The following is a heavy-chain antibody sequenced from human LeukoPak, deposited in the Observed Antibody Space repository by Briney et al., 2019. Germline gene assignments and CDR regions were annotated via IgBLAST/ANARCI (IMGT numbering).Heavy chain of an antibody. Sequence: GGSLRLSCAASGFTFSSYWMSWVRQAPGKGLEWVANIKQDGSEKYYVDSVKGRFTISRDNAKNSLYLQMNSLGAEDTAVYYCARESVAGPFDGYMDVWGKGTTVTVSS. J-gene: IGHJ6*03. CDR3: ARESVAGPFDGYMDV. CDR1: GFTFSSYW. CDR2: IKQDGSEK. V-gene: IGHV3-7*01. D-gene: IGHD6-19*01.